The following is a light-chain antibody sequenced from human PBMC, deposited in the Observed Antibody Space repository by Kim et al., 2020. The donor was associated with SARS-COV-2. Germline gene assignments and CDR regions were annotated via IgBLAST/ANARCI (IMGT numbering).Light chain of an antibody. CDR3: NSRDSSGNHQV. CDR2: GKN. V-gene: IGLV3-19*01. CDR1: SLRSYY. J-gene: IGLJ2*01. Sequence: ALGKTVRITSQRDSLRSYYASWYQQKPGQAPVLVIYGKNNRPSGIPDRFSGSSSGNTASLTITGAQAEDEADYYCNSRDSSGNHQVFGGGTKLTVL.